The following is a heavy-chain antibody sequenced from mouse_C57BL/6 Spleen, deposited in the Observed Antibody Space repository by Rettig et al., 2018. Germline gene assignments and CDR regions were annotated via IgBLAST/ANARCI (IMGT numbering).Heavy chain of an antibody. CDR3: AQGAAQVLWFTY. CDR2: IDPSDSYT. Sequence: GTSVKLSCKASDYTFTTYWMHWVKQRPGQGLEWIGVIDPSDSYTNYNQKFKGKATLTVDTSSSTAYMQLSSLTSEDSAVYYYAQGAAQVLWFTYWGQGTLVTVSA. J-gene: IGHJ3*01. CDR1: DYTFTTYW. D-gene: IGHD3-2*02. V-gene: IGHV1-59*01.